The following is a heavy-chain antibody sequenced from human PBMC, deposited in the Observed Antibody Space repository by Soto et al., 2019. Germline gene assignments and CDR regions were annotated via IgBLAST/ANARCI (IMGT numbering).Heavy chain of an antibody. CDR2: ISSDGSAK. CDR3: ARSRSGAVADSFDS. V-gene: IGHV3-30*04. D-gene: IGHD3-10*01. Sequence: LRLSCAASGFTFRRHAVHWVRQAPGKGLEWVAVISSDGSAKYYLDSVKGRFTSSRDNSKNTVFLQLNSLSYEDTAVYYCARSRSGAVADSFDSWGQGTLVTVSS. J-gene: IGHJ4*02. CDR1: GFTFRRHA.